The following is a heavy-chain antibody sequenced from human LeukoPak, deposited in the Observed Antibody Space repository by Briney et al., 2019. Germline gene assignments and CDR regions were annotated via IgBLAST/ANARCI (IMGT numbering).Heavy chain of an antibody. CDR1: GFTFSSYA. Sequence: GGSLRLSCAASGFTFSSYAMSWVRQGPGKGLEWVSAISGSGSSTYYADSVKGRFTISRDNSKNTLYVQMNSLRAEDTAVYYCAKDYSSYYHILTGEPWGQGTLVTVSS. CDR2: ISGSGSST. CDR3: AKDYSSYYHILTGEP. V-gene: IGHV3-23*01. J-gene: IGHJ5*02. D-gene: IGHD3-9*01.